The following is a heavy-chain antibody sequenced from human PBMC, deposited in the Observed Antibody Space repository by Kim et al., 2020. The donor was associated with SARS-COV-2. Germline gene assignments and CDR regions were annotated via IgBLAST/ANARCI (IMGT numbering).Heavy chain of an antibody. Sequence: SVKGRFTISRDNSKNTLYLQMNSLRAEDTAVYYCARENGNCSGGSCYCDYWGQGTLVTVSS. J-gene: IGHJ4*02. CDR3: ARENGNCSGGSCYCDY. V-gene: IGHV3-30*07. D-gene: IGHD2-15*01.